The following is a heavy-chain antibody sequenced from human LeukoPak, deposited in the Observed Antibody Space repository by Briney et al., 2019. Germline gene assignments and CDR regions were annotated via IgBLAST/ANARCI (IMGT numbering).Heavy chain of an antibody. J-gene: IGHJ4*02. CDR3: ARRYDFWDY. CDR2: ISVGGGST. D-gene: IGHD3-3*01. Sequence: GGSLRLSCAASGFTFSSYDMTWVRQAPGKGLKWVSVISVGGGSTAYANSVKGRFTISRDDSKNTLHLQMDSLRADDTAVYYCARRYDFWDYWGQGTLVTVSS. V-gene: IGHV3-23*01. CDR1: GFTFSSYD.